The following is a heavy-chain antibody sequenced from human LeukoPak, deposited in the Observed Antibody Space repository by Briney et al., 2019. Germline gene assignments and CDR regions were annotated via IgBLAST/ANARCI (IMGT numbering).Heavy chain of an antibody. Sequence: ASVKVSCKASGGTFSSYAISWVRQAPGQGLEWMGGIIPIFGTANYAQKFQGRVTITADKSTSTAYMELSSLRSEDTAVYYCARDKTGRGGAFDIWGQGTMVTVSS. D-gene: IGHD1-1*01. CDR2: IIPIFGTA. CDR1: GGTFSSYA. V-gene: IGHV1-69*06. CDR3: ARDKTGRGGAFDI. J-gene: IGHJ3*02.